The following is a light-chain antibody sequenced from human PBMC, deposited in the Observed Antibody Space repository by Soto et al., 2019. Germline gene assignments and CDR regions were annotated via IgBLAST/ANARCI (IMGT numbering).Light chain of an antibody. CDR3: SSYTSSSTLAVV. V-gene: IGLV2-14*01. CDR1: SSDVGGYNY. J-gene: IGLJ2*01. Sequence: QSVLTQPASVSGSPGQSITISCTGTSSDVGGYNYVSWYQQHPGKAPKLMMYDVSNRPPGVSNRFSGPKSGNTASMTISGLQAEDEADYYCSSYTSSSTLAVVFGGGTKVTVL. CDR2: DVS.